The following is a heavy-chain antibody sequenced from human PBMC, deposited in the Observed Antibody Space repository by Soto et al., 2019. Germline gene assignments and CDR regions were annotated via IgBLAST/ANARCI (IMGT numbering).Heavy chain of an antibody. D-gene: IGHD4-17*01. CDR1: GRTSSTYT. CDR3: ATPRGYGVFDAYVF. CDR2: SCASGYET. V-gene: IGHV3-23*05. Sequence: XGALRATRAASGRTSSTYTMSWVRHAPGKRLEWVSASCASGYETLYADSVKGRFTIARDNSMNTLYLQMNSLRTQDTAVFYCATPRGYGVFDAYVFWGQGAMVTVSS. J-gene: IGHJ3*01.